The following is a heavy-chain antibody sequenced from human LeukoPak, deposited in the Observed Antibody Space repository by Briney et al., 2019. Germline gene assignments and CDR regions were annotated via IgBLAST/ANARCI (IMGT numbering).Heavy chain of an antibody. V-gene: IGHV3-23*01. CDR3: AKGIVPAGGYFDY. D-gene: IGHD2-2*01. CDR2: ISGSGGST. CDR1: GFTFSSYG. J-gene: IGHJ4*02. Sequence: GRSLRLSCAASGFTFSSYGMHWVRQAPGKGLEWLSAISGSGGSTYYADSVKGRFTISRDNSKNTLYLQMNSLRAEDTAVYYCAKGIVPAGGYFDYWGQGTLVTVSP.